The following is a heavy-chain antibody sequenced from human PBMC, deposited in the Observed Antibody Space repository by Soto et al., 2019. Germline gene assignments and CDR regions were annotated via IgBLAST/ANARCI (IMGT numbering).Heavy chain of an antibody. V-gene: IGHV3-23*01. CDR3: SRNTSGRQGSTLDI. D-gene: IGHD6-19*01. J-gene: IGHJ3*02. CDR1: GSTFSSSA. Sequence: PGGSLRLSCAASGSTFSSSAMTWVRQAPGKGLEWVSAISGSGSVTYYTSSVRGRFTISRGNSRNTLYLQMNNLRAEDTAVYYCSRNTSGRQGSTLDIWGQGTMVTVSS. CDR2: ISGSGSVT.